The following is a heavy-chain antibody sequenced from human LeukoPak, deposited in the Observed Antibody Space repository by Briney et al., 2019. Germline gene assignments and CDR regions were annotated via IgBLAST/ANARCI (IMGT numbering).Heavy chain of an antibody. CDR3: ARKGIAAAGTRGYYFDY. D-gene: IGHD6-13*01. CDR1: GFIFSSYG. V-gene: IGHV3-33*01. J-gene: IGHJ4*02. CDR2: IWYDGSNK. Sequence: KPGGSLRLSCAASGFIFSSYGMHWVRQAPGKGLEWVAGIWYDGSNKYYADSVKGRFTISRDNSMNTLYLQMNSLRAEDTAVYYCARKGIAAAGTRGYYFDYWGQGTLVTVSS.